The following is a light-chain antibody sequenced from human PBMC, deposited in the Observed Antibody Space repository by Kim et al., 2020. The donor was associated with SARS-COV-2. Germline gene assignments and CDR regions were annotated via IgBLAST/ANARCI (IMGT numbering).Light chain of an antibody. CDR1: SSDVGGYNY. CDR2: DVF. V-gene: IGLV2-14*03. J-gene: IGLJ1*01. CDR3: TSYRSSGYV. Sequence: QSVVTQPASVSGSPGQSITISCTGTSSDVGGYNYVSWYQQYPGKAPKLMIYDVFKRPSGVSNRFSGSKSGNTASLTISGLQAEDAADYYCTSYRSSGYVFGTGTKVTVL.